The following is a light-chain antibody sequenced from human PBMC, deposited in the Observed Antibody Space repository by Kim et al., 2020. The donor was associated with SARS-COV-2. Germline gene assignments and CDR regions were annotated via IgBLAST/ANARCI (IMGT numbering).Light chain of an antibody. CDR2: AAS. Sequence: DIQMTQSPSSLSASVRDRVTITCRASQIISSYLNWYQQKPGKAPKLLIYAASRLQSGVPSRFSGGGSGTNFTLTISSLQPEDFATYYCQQSYSIPQTFGQGTKVDIK. V-gene: IGKV1-39*01. CDR3: QQSYSIPQT. CDR1: QIISSY. J-gene: IGKJ1*01.